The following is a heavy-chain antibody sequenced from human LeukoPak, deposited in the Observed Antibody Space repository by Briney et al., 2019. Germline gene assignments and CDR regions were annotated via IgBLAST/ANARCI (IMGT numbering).Heavy chain of an antibody. CDR2: ISYDGSNK. V-gene: IGHV3-30*18. Sequence: GGSLRLSCAASGFTFSSYGMHWVRQAPGKGLEWVAVISYDGSNKYYADSVKGRFTISRDNSKNTLYLQMNSLRAEDTAVYYCAKEKFTAMVPFDYWGQGTLVTVSS. CDR3: AKEKFTAMVPFDY. D-gene: IGHD5-18*01. CDR1: GFTFSSYG. J-gene: IGHJ4*02.